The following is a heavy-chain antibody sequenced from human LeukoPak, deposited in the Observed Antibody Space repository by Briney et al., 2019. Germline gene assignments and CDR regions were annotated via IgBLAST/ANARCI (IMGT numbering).Heavy chain of an antibody. D-gene: IGHD1-7*01. CDR2: LSYDGSHK. CDR3: ARSDWTYDAFDI. J-gene: IGHJ3*02. Sequence: PGGSLRLSCTASGFTFSSYALHWVRQAPGKGLEWVAVLSYDGSHKYYADSVKGRFTISRDNSKNSLTLLMDSLRTEDTAVYYCARSDWTYDAFDIWGQGTMVTVSS. V-gene: IGHV3-30*04. CDR1: GFTFSSYA.